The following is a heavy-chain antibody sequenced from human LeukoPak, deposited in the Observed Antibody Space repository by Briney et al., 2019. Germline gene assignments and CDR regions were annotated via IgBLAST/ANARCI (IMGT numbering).Heavy chain of an antibody. CDR2: IHPVDSET. Sequence: PGESLKISCKGSGYNFPTYWIAWVRQMPGKGLDYMGIIHPVDSETKYSPSFQGQVTISADKSISTAYLQWSSLKASDTAMYYCARHRAVGTLGLGGFDYWGQGALVTVSS. V-gene: IGHV5-51*01. CDR1: GYNFPTYW. D-gene: IGHD3/OR15-3a*01. J-gene: IGHJ4*02. CDR3: ARHRAVGTLGLGGFDY.